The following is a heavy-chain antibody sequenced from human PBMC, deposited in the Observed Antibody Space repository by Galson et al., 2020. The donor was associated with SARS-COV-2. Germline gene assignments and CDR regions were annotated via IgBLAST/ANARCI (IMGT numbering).Heavy chain of an antibody. CDR2: YYHSGVT. Sequence: SETLSLTCSVSGGSIINSYWSWIRQPPGKGLEWIGYYYHSGVTSYNPSLKSRVTISADTSKNQFSLKFNSVSAADTAVYYCARGEVGDPVRMEFWGQGTLVTVSS. CDR3: ARGEVGDPVRMEF. D-gene: IGHD1-26*01. CDR1: GGSIINSY. V-gene: IGHV4-59*01. J-gene: IGHJ4*02.